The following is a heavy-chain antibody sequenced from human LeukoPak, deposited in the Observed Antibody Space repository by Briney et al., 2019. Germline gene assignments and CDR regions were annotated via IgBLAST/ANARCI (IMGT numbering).Heavy chain of an antibody. V-gene: IGHV3-30*02. J-gene: IGHJ3*02. Sequence: GGSLRLSCAASGFTFSSYGMHWVRQAPGKGLEWVAFIRYDGSNEYYADSVKGRFTISRDNSKNTLYLQMNSLRAEDTAVYYCAFMGSYTYAFDIWGQGTMVTVSS. CDR2: IRYDGSNE. D-gene: IGHD2-2*02. CDR3: AFMGSYTYAFDI. CDR1: GFTFSSYG.